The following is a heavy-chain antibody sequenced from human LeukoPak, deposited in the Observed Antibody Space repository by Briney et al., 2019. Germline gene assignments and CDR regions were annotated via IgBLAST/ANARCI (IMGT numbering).Heavy chain of an antibody. CDR3: ARDHRSGADNWFDP. Sequence: ASVKVSCKASGYTFTGHYIHWVRQAPGQGLEWMGWINPKNAATNYAQKFQGRVTMTRDTSTSTVYMELSSLRSEDTAVYYCARDHRSGADNWFDPWGQGTLVTVSS. D-gene: IGHD4/OR15-4a*01. CDR2: INPKNAAT. CDR1: GYTFTGHY. J-gene: IGHJ5*02. V-gene: IGHV1-2*02.